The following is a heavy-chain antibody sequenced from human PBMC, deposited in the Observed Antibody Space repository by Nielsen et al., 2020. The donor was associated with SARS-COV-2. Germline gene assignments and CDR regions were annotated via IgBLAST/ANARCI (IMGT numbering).Heavy chain of an antibody. D-gene: IGHD5-18*01. V-gene: IGHV1-2*02. Sequence: ASVKVSCKASGYTFTSYYMHWVRQAPGQGLEWMGWINPNSGGTNYAQKFQGRVTMTRNTSISTAYMELSSLRSEDTAVYYCARAQLWLRYYYYGMDVWGQGTTVTVSS. CDR1: GYTFTSYY. CDR3: ARAQLWLRYYYYGMDV. J-gene: IGHJ6*02. CDR2: INPNSGGT.